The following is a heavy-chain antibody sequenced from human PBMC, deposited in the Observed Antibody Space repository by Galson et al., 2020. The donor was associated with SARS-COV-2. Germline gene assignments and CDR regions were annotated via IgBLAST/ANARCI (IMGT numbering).Heavy chain of an antibody. Sequence: SETLSLTCTVSGGSVSSGVYYWSWIRQHPGKGLEWVGYISYSGDTYYNPSLKSRLTISLDTSKNQFSLRLSSVTAADTAVYYCARGGTTVTTFFDYWGQGTLVTVSS. V-gene: IGHV4-31*03. CDR2: ISYSGDT. CDR1: GGSVSSGVYY. D-gene: IGHD4-17*01. CDR3: ARGGTTVTTFFDY. J-gene: IGHJ4*02.